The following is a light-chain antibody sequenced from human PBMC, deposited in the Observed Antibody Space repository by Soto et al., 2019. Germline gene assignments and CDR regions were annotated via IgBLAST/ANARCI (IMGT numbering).Light chain of an antibody. CDR2: GAS. J-gene: IGKJ1*01. Sequence: EIVLTQSPGTLSLSPGERATLSCRASQSVSSTSLAWYQQKPGQAPRLLIYGASTGATGIPDRFSGSGSGTDFTLTISRVEPEDFATYYCQQYNRYWTFGHGTKVDIK. CDR3: QQYNRYWT. CDR1: QSVSSTS. V-gene: IGKV3-20*01.